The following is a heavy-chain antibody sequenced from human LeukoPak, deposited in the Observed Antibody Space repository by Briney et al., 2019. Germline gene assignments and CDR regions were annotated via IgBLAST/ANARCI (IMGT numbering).Heavy chain of an antibody. Sequence: PSETLSLTCTVSGDSISDYYWTWIRQPPGKGLEWIGYVYYNGSTNSHPSLQSRVTISVDTSKNQFSLKVYSVTAADAAVYYCARVRSGGTYYHYYYMDVWGRGTTVTVSS. CDR1: GDSISDYY. D-gene: IGHD6-19*01. CDR3: ARVRSGGTYYHYYYMDV. V-gene: IGHV4-59*01. CDR2: VYYNGST. J-gene: IGHJ6*03.